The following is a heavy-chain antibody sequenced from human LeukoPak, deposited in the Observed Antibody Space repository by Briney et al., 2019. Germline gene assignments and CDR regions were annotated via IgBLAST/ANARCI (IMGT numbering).Heavy chain of an antibody. V-gene: IGHV1-8*02. CDR1: GGTFSSYA. CDR3: ARDKIAVAGKGFDY. Sequence: ASVKVSCKASGGTFSSYAISWMRQAPGQGLEWMGWMNPNSGNTGYAQKFQGRVTMTRNTSISTAYMELSSLRSEDTAVYYCARDKIAVAGKGFDYWGQGTLVTVSS. J-gene: IGHJ4*02. D-gene: IGHD6-19*01. CDR2: MNPNSGNT.